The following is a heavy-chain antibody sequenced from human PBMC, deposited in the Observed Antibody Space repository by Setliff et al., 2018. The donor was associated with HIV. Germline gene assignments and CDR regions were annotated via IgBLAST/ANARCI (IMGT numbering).Heavy chain of an antibody. CDR1: GGSFSGYY. Sequence: SETLSLTCAVYGGSFSGYYWSWIRQPPGKGLEWIGEINHSGSTIYNPSLQSRVTMSVDTSKNQFSLKVRSLTAADTGLYYCARVKSIKTTLVRLWPRFDLWGQGTQVTVSS. V-gene: IGHV4-34*01. CDR3: ARVKSIKTTLVRLWPRFDL. D-gene: IGHD3-10*01. J-gene: IGHJ5*02. CDR2: INHSGST.